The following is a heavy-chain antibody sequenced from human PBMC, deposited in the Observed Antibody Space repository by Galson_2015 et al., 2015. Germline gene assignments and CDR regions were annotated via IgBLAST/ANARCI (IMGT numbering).Heavy chain of an antibody. CDR2: LHPNSANT. CDR1: GYTFTGHY. Sequence: SVKVSCKASGYTFTGHYLHWVRQAPGQGLEWMGWLHPNSANTNYAQKFQGRVTITRDTSASTAYMELSSLRSEDTAVYYCARERAEQWLVLYWFDPWGQGTLVTVSS. V-gene: IGHV1-2*02. D-gene: IGHD6-19*01. CDR3: ARERAEQWLVLYWFDP. J-gene: IGHJ5*02.